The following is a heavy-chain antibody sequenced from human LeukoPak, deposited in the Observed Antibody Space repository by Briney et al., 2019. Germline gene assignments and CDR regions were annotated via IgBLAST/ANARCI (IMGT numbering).Heavy chain of an antibody. CDR1: GFTFSYYW. V-gene: IGHV3-74*01. CDR2: IKSDGSIT. J-gene: IGHJ4*02. CDR3: ARDLSYSGIDY. D-gene: IGHD1-26*01. Sequence: GSLRLSCAASGFTFSYYWMHWVRQAPGKGGVWVSRIKSDGSITEYAASVKGRFTISRDNAKNTLYLQMNSLRAEDTAVYYCARDLSYSGIDYWGQGTLVTVSS.